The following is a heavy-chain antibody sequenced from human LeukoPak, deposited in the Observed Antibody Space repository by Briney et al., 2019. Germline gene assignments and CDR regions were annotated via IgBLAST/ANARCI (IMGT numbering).Heavy chain of an antibody. D-gene: IGHD3-3*01. Sequence: PGGSLRLSCTDSGFSLGDYAISGVRQAPGKGLEWVGFIRSKAYGGTTEYAASVKGRFTISRDDSKSIAYLQMNSLKTEDTAVYYCTRVRVGITIFGANYYYYYMDVWGKGTTVTVSS. CDR1: GFSLGDYA. J-gene: IGHJ6*03. CDR3: TRVRVGITIFGANYYYYYMDV. CDR2: IRSKAYGGTT. V-gene: IGHV3-49*04.